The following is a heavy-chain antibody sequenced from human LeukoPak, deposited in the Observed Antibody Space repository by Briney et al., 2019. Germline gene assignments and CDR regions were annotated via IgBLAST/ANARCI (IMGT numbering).Heavy chain of an antibody. J-gene: IGHJ4*02. CDR1: GFAFSRFA. V-gene: IGHV3-23*01. CDR2: VSGSCGIK. D-gene: IGHD1-14*01. Sequence: GGSLRLSCVASGFAFSRFAMNWVRQAPGKGLEGVSIVSGSCGIKNSADSVKGRFTISRNTSKNTVYLKMNSLRAEDTAVYYCATEGFDNWGQGTLVSVSS. CDR3: ATEGFDN.